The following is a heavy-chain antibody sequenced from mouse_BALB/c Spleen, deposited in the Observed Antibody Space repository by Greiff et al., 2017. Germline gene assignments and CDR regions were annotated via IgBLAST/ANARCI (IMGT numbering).Heavy chain of an antibody. D-gene: IGHD1-1*01. CDR3: TRDETTVYFDY. CDR2: ISSGGSYT. V-gene: IGHV5-6-4*01. CDR1: GFTFSSYT. J-gene: IGHJ2*01. Sequence: EVHLVESGGGLVKPGGSLKLSCAASGFTFSSYTMSWVRQTPEKRLEWVATISSGGSYTYYPDSVKGRFTISRDNAKNTLYLQMSSLKSEDTAMYYCTRDETTVYFDYWGQGTTLTVSS.